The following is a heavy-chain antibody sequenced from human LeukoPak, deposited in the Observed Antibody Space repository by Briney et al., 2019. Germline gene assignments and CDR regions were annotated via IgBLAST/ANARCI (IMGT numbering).Heavy chain of an antibody. CDR1: GGSISSYY. CDR3: ATSRGSNWFDP. V-gene: IGHV4-59*01. J-gene: IGHJ5*02. CDR2: IYYSGST. Sequence: SETLSLTCTVSGGSISSYYWSWIRQPPGKGLEWIGYIYYSGSTNYNPSLKSRVTISVDTSKNQFSLKLSSVTAADTAVYYCATSRGSNWFDPWGQGTLVIVSS. D-gene: IGHD5-12*01.